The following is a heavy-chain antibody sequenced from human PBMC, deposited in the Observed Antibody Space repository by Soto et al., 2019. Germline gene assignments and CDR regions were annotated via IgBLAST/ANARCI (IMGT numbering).Heavy chain of an antibody. J-gene: IGHJ5*02. D-gene: IGHD3-10*01. CDR3: AIRGPEPLEAVA. CDR1: GGSISSSNW. V-gene: IGHV4-4*02. CDR2: IYHSGST. Sequence: QVQLQESGPGLVKPSGTLSLTCAVSGGSISSSNWWSLVRQPPVKGLEWIGEIYHSGSTNYNPSLKSLVTISVDKSKNQFSQKPSSVTAADTAVYYGAIRGPEPLEAVAWGQGSLVTVSS.